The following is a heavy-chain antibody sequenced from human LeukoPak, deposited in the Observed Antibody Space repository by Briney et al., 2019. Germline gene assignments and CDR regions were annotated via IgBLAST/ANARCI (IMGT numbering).Heavy chain of an antibody. CDR2: ISGSGGST. CDR1: GFTFSSYS. CDR3: AKADRRYGSGSPTDFDY. V-gene: IGHV3-23*01. D-gene: IGHD3-10*01. J-gene: IGHJ4*02. Sequence: PGGSLRLSCATSGFTFSSYSMSWVRQAPGKGLEWVSAISGSGGSTYYADSVKGRFTISRDNSKNTLYLQMDSLRAEDTAVYYCAKADRRYGSGSPTDFDYWGQGTLVTVSS.